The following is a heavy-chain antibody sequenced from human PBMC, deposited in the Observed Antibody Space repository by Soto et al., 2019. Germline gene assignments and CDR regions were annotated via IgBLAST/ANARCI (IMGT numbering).Heavy chain of an antibody. CDR2: INHSGST. CDR3: ARLIWFGELIYYGMDV. V-gene: IGHV4-34*01. J-gene: IGHJ6*02. D-gene: IGHD3-10*01. CDR1: GGSFSGYY. Sequence: VQLQQWGAGLLKPSETLSLTCAVYGGSFSGYYWSWIRQPPGKGLEWIGEINHSGSTNYNPSLKSRVTISVDTSKNQFSLKLSSVTAADTAVYYCARLIWFGELIYYGMDVWGQGTTVTVSS.